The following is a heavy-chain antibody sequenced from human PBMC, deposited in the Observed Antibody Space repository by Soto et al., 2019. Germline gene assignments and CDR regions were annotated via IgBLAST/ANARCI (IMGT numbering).Heavy chain of an antibody. D-gene: IGHD2-15*01. V-gene: IGHV3-30-3*01. Sequence: QVQLVESGGGVVQPARSLRLSCAASGFTFSSYVMHWVRQAPGKGLEWVAVISYDGNNKYYADSVKGRFTISRDNSKNTLYLQMNSLRAEDTAVYYCARAGCDGGRCYTLVGLRYGMDVWGQGTTVTVSS. J-gene: IGHJ6*02. CDR1: GFTFSSYV. CDR3: ARAGCDGGRCYTLVGLRYGMDV. CDR2: ISYDGNNK.